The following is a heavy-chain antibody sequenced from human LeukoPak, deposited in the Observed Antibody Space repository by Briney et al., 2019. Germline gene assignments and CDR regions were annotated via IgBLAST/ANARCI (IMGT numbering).Heavy chain of an antibody. Sequence: SETLSLTCTVSGGYIITSGHYWGWIRQPPGKGLEWIGSVYYTGVTSTNPFFRSRMSISVDTSKNQFSLNLTSVTAANAAVYYCARERSSSGGHNWFDPWGQGTLVTVSS. CDR2: VYYTGVT. J-gene: IGHJ5*02. CDR3: ARERSSSGGHNWFDP. D-gene: IGHD4-23*01. CDR1: GGYIITSGHY. V-gene: IGHV4-39*07.